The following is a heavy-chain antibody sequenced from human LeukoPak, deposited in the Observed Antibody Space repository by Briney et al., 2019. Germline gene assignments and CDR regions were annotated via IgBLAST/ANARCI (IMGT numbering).Heavy chain of an antibody. CDR1: GYTFATYT. D-gene: IGHD2-15*01. V-gene: IGHV1-2*02. J-gene: IGHJ3*02. CDR2: INPNSGGT. Sequence: GASVKVSCKASGYTFATYTINWVRQAPGQGLEWMGWINPNSGGTNYAQKFQGRVTMTRDTSISTAYMELSSLRYEDTAVYYCARVWCSGGSCYSSRGAFDIWGQGTMVTVSS. CDR3: ARVWCSGGSCYSSRGAFDI.